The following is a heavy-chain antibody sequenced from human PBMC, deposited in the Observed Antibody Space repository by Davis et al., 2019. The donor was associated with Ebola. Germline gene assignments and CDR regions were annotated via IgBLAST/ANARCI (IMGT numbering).Heavy chain of an antibody. Sequence: PGGSLRLSCEASGYTFTNFWITWVRQMPGRGLEWMGRIDPYDSYNNYSPSFQGHVTISVDTSTSTAYLHWTSLKASDTAVYYCARGSSGSYSWGRGTLVTVSA. V-gene: IGHV5-10-1*01. CDR3: ARGSSGSYS. CDR2: IDPYDSYN. J-gene: IGHJ5*02. D-gene: IGHD6-19*01. CDR1: GYTFTNFW.